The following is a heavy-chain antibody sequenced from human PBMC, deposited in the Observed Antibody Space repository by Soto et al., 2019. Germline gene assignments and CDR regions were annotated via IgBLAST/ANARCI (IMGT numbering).Heavy chain of an antibody. CDR2: ISSSSSYI. V-gene: IGHV3-21*01. J-gene: IGHJ4*02. CDR1: GFTFSSYS. D-gene: IGHD3-3*01. Sequence: GGSLRLSCAASGFTFSSYSMNWVRQAPGKGLEWVSSISSSSSYIYYADSVKGRFTISRDNAKNSLYLQMNSLRAEDTAVYYCARHIRFLEWLPPYYFDYWGQGTLVTVSS. CDR3: ARHIRFLEWLPPYYFDY.